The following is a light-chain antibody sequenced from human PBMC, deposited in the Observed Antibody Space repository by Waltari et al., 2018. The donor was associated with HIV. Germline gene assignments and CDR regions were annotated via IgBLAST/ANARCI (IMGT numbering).Light chain of an antibody. J-gene: IGLJ1*01. CDR3: LSYDSSLSGYV. CDR2: GDT. V-gene: IGLV1-40*01. Sequence: QSVLAQPPSVSGAPGQRVPISCTGSRSNIGAGYDVQWYHQLPATAPQLLIYGDTNRPAGFPDRFSGSKSGTSASLAITGRQAEDEADYYCLSYDSSLSGYVFGTGTKVTVL. CDR1: RSNIGAGYD.